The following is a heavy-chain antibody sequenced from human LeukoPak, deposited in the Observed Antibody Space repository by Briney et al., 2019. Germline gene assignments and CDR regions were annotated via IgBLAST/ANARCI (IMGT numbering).Heavy chain of an antibody. J-gene: IGHJ4*02. CDR1: GYTFTSYG. D-gene: IGHD6-19*01. CDR3: ARDGRFYSSGWKPFDY. V-gene: IGHV1-18*01. Sequence: ASVKVSCKASGYTFTSYGISWVRQAPGQGLEWMGWISAYNGNTNYAQKLQGRVTMTTDTSTSTDYMALRSLRSDYTAVYYCARDGRFYSSGWKPFDYWGQGTLVTVSS. CDR2: ISAYNGNT.